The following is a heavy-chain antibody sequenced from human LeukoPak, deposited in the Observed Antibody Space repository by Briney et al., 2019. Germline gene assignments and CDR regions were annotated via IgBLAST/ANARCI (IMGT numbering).Heavy chain of an antibody. V-gene: IGHV1-18*01. CDR2: ISAYNGNT. CDR3: ARDEYYYDSSGYHPQNWFDP. D-gene: IGHD3-22*01. CDR1: GYTFTSCG. J-gene: IGHJ5*02. Sequence: ASVKVSCKASGYTFTSCGISWVRQAPGQGLEWMGWISAYNGNTNYAQKLQGRVTMTTDTSTSTAYMELRSLRSDDTAVYYCARDEYYYDSSGYHPQNWFDPWGQGTLVTVSS.